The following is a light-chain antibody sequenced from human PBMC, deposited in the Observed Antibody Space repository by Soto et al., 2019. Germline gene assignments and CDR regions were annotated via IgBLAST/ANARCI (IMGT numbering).Light chain of an antibody. J-gene: IGKJ1*01. Sequence: EIVMTQSPATLSVSPGERATLSCRASQSVSSNLAWYQQKPGQAPRLLLYSASIRATGIPARFSGSGSGTEFTLTISSLQSEYFAVYYCQQYNNWLSWTFGQGTKVEIK. CDR2: SAS. CDR1: QSVSSN. V-gene: IGKV3-15*01. CDR3: QQYNNWLSWT.